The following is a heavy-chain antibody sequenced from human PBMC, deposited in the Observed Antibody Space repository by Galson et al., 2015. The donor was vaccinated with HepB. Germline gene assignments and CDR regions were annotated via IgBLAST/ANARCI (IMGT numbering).Heavy chain of an antibody. Sequence: SLRLSCAASGFTVSSNYSMNWVRQAPGKGLEWVSYISSGSRAIYYADSVKGRFTISRDNAKNSLYLQMNSLRAEDTAVYYCARGRWVYGDYSLGPEYYFDYWGQGTLVTVSS. J-gene: IGHJ4*02. CDR3: ARGRWVYGDYSLGPEYYFDY. V-gene: IGHV3-48*04. D-gene: IGHD4-17*01. CDR1: GFTVSSNYS. CDR2: ISSGSRAI.